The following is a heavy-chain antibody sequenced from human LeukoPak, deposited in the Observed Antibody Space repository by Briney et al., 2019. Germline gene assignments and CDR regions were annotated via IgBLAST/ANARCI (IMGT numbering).Heavy chain of an antibody. Sequence: GGSLRLSCAASGFTFSHYAIHWVRQAPGKGLEWVAVISDDESDKHYADSVKGRFTISRDNSKNTLHLQMNSLRAEDTAVYYCAKTDYGDRPVDHWGQGTLVTVSS. D-gene: IGHD4-17*01. V-gene: IGHV3-30*18. CDR1: GFTFSHYA. CDR2: ISDDESDK. CDR3: AKTDYGDRPVDH. J-gene: IGHJ4*02.